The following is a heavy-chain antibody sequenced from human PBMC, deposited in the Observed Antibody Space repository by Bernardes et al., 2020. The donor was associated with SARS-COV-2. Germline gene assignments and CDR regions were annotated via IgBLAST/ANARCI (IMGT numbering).Heavy chain of an antibody. CDR1: GFTFSSYA. CDR2: ISSNGGST. Sequence: GGSLRLSCSASGFTFSSYAMHWVRQAPGKGLEYVSAISSNGGSTYYADSVKGRFTISRDNSKNTLYLQMSSLRAEDTAVYYCVKGGRYSKIDYWGQGTLVTVSS. CDR3: VKGGRYSKIDY. D-gene: IGHD6-19*01. J-gene: IGHJ4*02. V-gene: IGHV3-64D*06.